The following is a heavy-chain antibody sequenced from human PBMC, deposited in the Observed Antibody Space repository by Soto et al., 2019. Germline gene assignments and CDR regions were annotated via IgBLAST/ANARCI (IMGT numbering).Heavy chain of an antibody. V-gene: IGHV1-69*12. CDR2: IIPVFGTA. Sequence: QVQLVQSGAEVKKPGSSVKVSCKASIGTFSSDAINWVRPAPGQGLEWMGGIIPVFGTANYAQKFQGRVTITADESTSTAYMELRSLRSEDTAVYYCARAQGIVLGPASMYAMDVWGQGTTVTVSS. J-gene: IGHJ6*02. CDR3: ARAQGIVLGPASMYAMDV. D-gene: IGHD2-2*01. CDR1: IGTFSSDA.